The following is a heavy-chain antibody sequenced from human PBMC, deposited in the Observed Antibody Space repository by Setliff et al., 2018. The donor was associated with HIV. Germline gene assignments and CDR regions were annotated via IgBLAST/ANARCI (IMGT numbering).Heavy chain of an antibody. CDR1: GFSFKNAW. J-gene: IGHJ4*02. CDR2: IRNKKNGGTT. V-gene: IGHV3-15*01. Sequence: PGGSLRLSCVASGFSFKNAWMTWVRQAPGKGLEWVARIRNKKNGGTTYYAAPVEGRFTISRDDSKNTLSLQMNSLKTEDTAIYYCTTDLGSGRFSWNNNWGQGTLVTVSS. CDR3: TTDLGSGRFSWNNN. D-gene: IGHD1-26*01.